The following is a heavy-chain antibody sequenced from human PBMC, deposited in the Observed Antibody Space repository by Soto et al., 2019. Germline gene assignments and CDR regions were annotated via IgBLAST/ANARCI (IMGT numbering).Heavy chain of an antibody. CDR3: ARTGAVVGGNWFDP. V-gene: IGHV3-48*01. CDR1: GFTFSSYS. J-gene: IGHJ5*02. Sequence: EVQLVESGGGLVQPGGSLRLSCAASGFTFSSYSMNWVRQAPGKGLEWVSYISSSISTIYYADSVKGRFTISRDNAKNSLYLQMNSLRAEDTAVYYCARTGAVVGGNWFDPWGQGTLVTVSS. D-gene: IGHD6-19*01. CDR2: ISSSISTI.